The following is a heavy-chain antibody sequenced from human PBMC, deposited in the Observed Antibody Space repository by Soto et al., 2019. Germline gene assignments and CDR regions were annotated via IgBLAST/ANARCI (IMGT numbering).Heavy chain of an antibody. J-gene: IGHJ5*02. CDR3: ATYCTSTNCHRRAFVP. CDR2: IYYSGST. Sequence: QLQLQESGPGLVKPSETLSLTCSVSGGSISSSRYYWGWIRQPPGKGLEWNGNIYYSGSTDYNPSLTSRVTISGDTSKHQFSLKLTSVTAAGTAVYYCATYCTSTNCHRRAFVPWGQGTLVTVSS. D-gene: IGHD2-2*01. V-gene: IGHV4-39*01. CDR1: GGSISSSRYY.